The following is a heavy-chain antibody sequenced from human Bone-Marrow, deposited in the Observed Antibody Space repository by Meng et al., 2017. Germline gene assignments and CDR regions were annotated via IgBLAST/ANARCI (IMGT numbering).Heavy chain of an antibody. D-gene: IGHD2-15*01. V-gene: IGHV1-69*05. Sequence: SVKVSCKASGGTFSSYAISWVQQAPGQGLEWMGGIIPICGTANYAQKFQGRVTITTDESTSTAYMELSSLRSEDTAVYYCARDGDCSGGSCYHGGDYWGQGTLVTVSS. CDR3: ARDGDCSGGSCYHGGDY. CDR2: IIPICGTA. J-gene: IGHJ4*02. CDR1: GGTFSSYA.